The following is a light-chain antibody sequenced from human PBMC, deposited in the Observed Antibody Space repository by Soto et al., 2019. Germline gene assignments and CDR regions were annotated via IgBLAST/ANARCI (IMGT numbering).Light chain of an antibody. V-gene: IGLV1-44*01. CDR2: SNS. CDR3: AAWDGSVYV. J-gene: IGLJ1*01. Sequence: QSVRTRPPSASGTPGQRVTISCSGSGSNIAFDTVDWYQQLPGAAPKLLIYSNSQRPLGVPVRFSGSKSGTSASLAISGLQYEDEADYYCAAWDGSVYVFGIGTKVTVL. CDR1: GSNIAFDT.